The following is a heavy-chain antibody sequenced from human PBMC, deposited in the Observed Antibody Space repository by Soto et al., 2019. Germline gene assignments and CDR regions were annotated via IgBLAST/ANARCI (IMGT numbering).Heavy chain of an antibody. CDR1: GFTFSSYA. V-gene: IGHV3-23*01. Sequence: GGSLRLSCAASGFTFSSYAMTWVRQAPGKGLEWVSAISGSGGSTYYADSVKGRFTISRDNSKNTLYLQMNSLRAEDTAVYYCFISSWYTSGGGPSVFDYWGQGTLVTVSS. D-gene: IGHD6-13*01. CDR3: FISSWYTSGGGPSVFDY. J-gene: IGHJ4*02. CDR2: ISGSGGST.